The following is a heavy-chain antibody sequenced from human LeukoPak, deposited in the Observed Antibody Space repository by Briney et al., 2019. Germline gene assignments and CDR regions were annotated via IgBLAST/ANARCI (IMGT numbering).Heavy chain of an antibody. V-gene: IGHV3-15*01. CDR2: IKSKTDGGTT. D-gene: IGHD1-26*01. CDR3: TTGHLEWELEWVGYFDY. Sequence: PGGSLRLSCAASGFTFSNAWMSWVRQAPGKGLEWVGRIKSKTDGGTTDYAAPVKGRFTISRDDSKNTLYLQMNSLKTEDTAVYYCTTGHLEWELEWVGYFDYWGQGTLVTVSS. CDR1: GFTFSNAW. J-gene: IGHJ4*02.